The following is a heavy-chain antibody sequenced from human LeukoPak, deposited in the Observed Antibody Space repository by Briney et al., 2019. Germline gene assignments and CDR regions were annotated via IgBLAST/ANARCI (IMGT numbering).Heavy chain of an antibody. CDR3: AKSPRGSRIDY. CDR1: GFTFSSYT. J-gene: IGHJ4*02. CDR2: ISSSGGTT. V-gene: IGHV3-23*01. Sequence: PGGSLRLSCAASGFTFSSYTMTWVRQAPGKGLEWVSTISSSGGTTYYADSVKGRFTISRDNSKNTLYLQTNSLRAEDTALYYCAKSPRGSRIDYWGQGTLVTVSS. D-gene: IGHD3-10*01.